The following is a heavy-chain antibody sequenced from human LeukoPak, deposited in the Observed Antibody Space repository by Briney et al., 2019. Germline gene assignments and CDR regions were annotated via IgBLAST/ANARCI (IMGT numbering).Heavy chain of an antibody. J-gene: IGHJ3*02. Sequence: GGSLRLSCAASGFTVSSNYMSWVRQAPGKGLEWVSVIYSGGSTYYADSVKGRFTISRDDSKNTLYLHMNRLRAEDTAVYYCARVVAYSYGHDAFDIWGQGTMVTVSS. CDR1: GFTVSSNY. CDR3: ARVVAYSYGHDAFDI. D-gene: IGHD5-18*01. CDR2: IYSGGST. V-gene: IGHV3-66*01.